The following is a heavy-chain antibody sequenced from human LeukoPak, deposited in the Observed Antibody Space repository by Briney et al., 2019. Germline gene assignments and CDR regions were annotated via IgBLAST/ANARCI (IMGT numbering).Heavy chain of an antibody. D-gene: IGHD6-19*01. Sequence: SETLSLTCTVSGGSISSGDYYWSWIRQPPGKGLEWIGYIYYSGSTYSNPSLKSRVTISVDTSQNQFSLKLRSVTAADTAVYYCVYSSGWTNFYYYGMDVWGQGTTVTVSS. CDR3: VYSSGWTNFYYYGMDV. CDR1: GGSISSGDYY. CDR2: IYYSGST. V-gene: IGHV4-30-4*02. J-gene: IGHJ6*02.